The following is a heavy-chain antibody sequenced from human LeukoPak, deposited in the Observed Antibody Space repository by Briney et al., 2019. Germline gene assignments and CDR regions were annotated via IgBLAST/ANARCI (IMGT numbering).Heavy chain of an antibody. CDR1: GFTFSNFW. Sequence: GGSLRLSCAASGFTFSNFWMHWVRQAPGKGLVWVALIYGDGSFTRYADSVKGRFTISRDNAKNTVYLQMNSLRVEDTAVYYCARVYETTGYLYWGQGSLVTVSS. D-gene: IGHD3-22*01. CDR3: ARVYETTGYLY. CDR2: IYGDGSFT. V-gene: IGHV3-74*01. J-gene: IGHJ4*02.